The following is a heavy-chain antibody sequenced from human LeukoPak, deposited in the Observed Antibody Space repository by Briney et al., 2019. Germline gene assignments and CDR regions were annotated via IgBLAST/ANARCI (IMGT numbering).Heavy chain of an antibody. CDR2: IYYSGST. CDR3: ARAVKVYSPSYGMDV. J-gene: IGHJ6*02. CDR1: GGSISTYY. D-gene: IGHD5-18*01. Sequence: SETLSLTCTVSGGSISTYYWSWIRQPPGKGLECIGYIYYSGSTNYNPSLKSRVTISVDTSKNQFSLKLSSVTAADTAAYYCARAVKVYSPSYGMDVWGQGTTVTVSS. V-gene: IGHV4-59*01.